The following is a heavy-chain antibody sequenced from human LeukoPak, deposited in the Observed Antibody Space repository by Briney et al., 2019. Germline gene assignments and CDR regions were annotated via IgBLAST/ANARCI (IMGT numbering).Heavy chain of an antibody. J-gene: IGHJ6*03. D-gene: IGHD3-10*01. V-gene: IGHV3-30*04. Sequence: GGSLRLSCAASGFTFSSYAMHWVRQAPGKELEWVAVISYDGSNKYYANSVKGRFTISRDNSKNTLYLQMNSLRAEDTAVYYCARLSAYYYGSYFYYYMDVWGKGTTVTVSS. CDR1: GFTFSSYA. CDR3: ARLSAYYYGSYFYYYMDV. CDR2: ISYDGSNK.